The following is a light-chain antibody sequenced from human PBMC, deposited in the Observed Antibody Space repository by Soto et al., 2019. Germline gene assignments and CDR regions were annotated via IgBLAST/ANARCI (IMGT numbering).Light chain of an antibody. Sequence: DIQMTQSPSTLSASVGARVTITCRASQTISNWLAWYQQEPGKAPKLLIYDASSLRSGVPSRFSGSGFATDFTITISSLQSYDFATYYCQQYSIYPYTCGQGTMMVIK. V-gene: IGKV1-5*01. CDR1: QTISNW. CDR3: QQYSIYPYT. J-gene: IGKJ2*01. CDR2: DAS.